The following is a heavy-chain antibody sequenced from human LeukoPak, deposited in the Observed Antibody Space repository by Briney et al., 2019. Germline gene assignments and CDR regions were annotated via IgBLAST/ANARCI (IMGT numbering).Heavy chain of an antibody. D-gene: IGHD4-17*01. CDR3: AKRRGGDYADYFDY. Sequence: GGSLRLSCAASRFTFSGYAMNWVRQAPGKGLEWVSGISGSGGSTYYADSVKGRFTISRDNSKNTLYLQMNSLRAEDTAVYYCAKRRGGDYADYFDYWGQGTLVTVSS. J-gene: IGHJ4*02. V-gene: IGHV3-23*01. CDR2: ISGSGGST. CDR1: RFTFSGYA.